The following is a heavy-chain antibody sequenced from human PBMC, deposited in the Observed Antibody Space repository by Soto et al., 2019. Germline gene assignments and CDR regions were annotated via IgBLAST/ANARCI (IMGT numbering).Heavy chain of an antibody. CDR3: ARSSLTYFEF. CDR2: ISGSGSTT. CDR1: GFTFNDYY. J-gene: IGHJ4*02. Sequence: QVHLEESGGGLVKPGGSLRLSCAASGFTFNDYYMSWIRQAPGKGLEWLSYISGSGSTTYYTDSVKGRFAISRDNARNSLYLQMNSLRAEDSAVYYCARSSLTYFEFWGQGTLVTVSS. V-gene: IGHV3-11*01.